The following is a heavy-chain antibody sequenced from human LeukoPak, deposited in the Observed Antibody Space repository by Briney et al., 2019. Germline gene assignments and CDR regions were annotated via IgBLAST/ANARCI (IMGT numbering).Heavy chain of an antibody. CDR1: GGSISSGGYY. D-gene: IGHD1-1*01. Sequence: SETLSLTCTVSGGSISSGGYYWSWIRQHPGKGLEWIGYIYYSGSTYYNPSLKSRVTISVDTSKNQFSLKLSSVTAADTAVYYCAREVVQLERSFDYWGQGTLVTVSS. CDR3: AREVVQLERSFDY. J-gene: IGHJ4*02. CDR2: IYYSGST. V-gene: IGHV4-31*03.